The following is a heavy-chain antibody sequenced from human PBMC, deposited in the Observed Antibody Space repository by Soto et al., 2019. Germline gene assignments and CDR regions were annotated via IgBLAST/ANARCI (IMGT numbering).Heavy chain of an antibody. CDR3: ARHTYCSSTSCYTVDS. D-gene: IGHD2-2*02. CDR1: GYSFSSCW. Sequence: GETLKIARKGSGYSFSSCWIGWVRQMPGKGLEWRGIFYLGDSHMRYSPSFQGQVPIAADKSISTAYLSWSSLKASETAMYYCARHTYCSSTSCYTVDSWGQGTLVTVSS. CDR2: FYLGDSHM. V-gene: IGHV5-51*01. J-gene: IGHJ4*02.